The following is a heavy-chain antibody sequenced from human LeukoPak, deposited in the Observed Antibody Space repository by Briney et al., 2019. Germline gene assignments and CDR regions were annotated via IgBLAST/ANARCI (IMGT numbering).Heavy chain of an antibody. J-gene: IGHJ5*02. CDR3: ARVDLLWFGEFFSIDP. Sequence: ASVKVSCKASGYTFTSYDINWVRQATGQGLEWMGWMYPNSGNTGYAQKFQGRVTMTRNTSISTAYMELSSLRSEDTAVYYCARVDLLWFGEFFSIDPWGQGTLVTVSS. D-gene: IGHD3-10*01. CDR1: GYTFTSYD. V-gene: IGHV1-8*01. CDR2: MYPNSGNT.